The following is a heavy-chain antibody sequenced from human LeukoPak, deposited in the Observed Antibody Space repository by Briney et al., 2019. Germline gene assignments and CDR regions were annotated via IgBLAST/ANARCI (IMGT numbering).Heavy chain of an antibody. CDR3: AREKDYGDYIDF. J-gene: IGHJ4*02. CDR2: VSSDGINK. D-gene: IGHD4-17*01. CDR1: GFTFNEHA. Sequence: GRSLSLSCAASGFTFNEHAIHWVRQAPGKGLEWVAVVSSDGINKYYADSVKGRFTISRDNSKNTLYLQMNSLRPEDTAVYYCAREKDYGDYIDFWGQGTLVTVSS. V-gene: IGHV3-30-3*01.